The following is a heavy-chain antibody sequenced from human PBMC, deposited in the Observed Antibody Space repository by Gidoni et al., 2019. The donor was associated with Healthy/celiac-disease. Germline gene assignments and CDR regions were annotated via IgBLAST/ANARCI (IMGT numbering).Heavy chain of an antibody. CDR1: GFTFSNAW. CDR2: IKSKTDGGTT. D-gene: IGHD5-18*01. Sequence: EVQLVESGGGLVKPGGSLRLSCAASGFTFSNAWMSRVRQAPGKGLEWVGRIKSKTDGGTTDYAAPVKGRFTISRDDSKNTLYLQMNSLKTEDTAVYYCTTDVTISGYSYGPTNDAFDIWGQGTMVTVSS. CDR3: TTDVTISGYSYGPTNDAFDI. V-gene: IGHV3-15*01. J-gene: IGHJ3*02.